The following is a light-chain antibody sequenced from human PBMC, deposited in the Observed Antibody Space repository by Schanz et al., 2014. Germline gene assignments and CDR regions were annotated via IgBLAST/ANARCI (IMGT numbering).Light chain of an antibody. V-gene: IGKV3D-20*02. CDR3: QQRSNWPPTIT. CDR1: QSVSSID. J-gene: IGKJ4*01. CDR2: NAS. Sequence: EIVLTQSPGTLSLSPGERATLSCRASQSVSSIDLAWYQQKPGQAPRLLIYNASNRATGIPARFSGSGSGTDFTLTISSLEPEDFALYYCQQRSNWPPTITFGGGTKVEIK.